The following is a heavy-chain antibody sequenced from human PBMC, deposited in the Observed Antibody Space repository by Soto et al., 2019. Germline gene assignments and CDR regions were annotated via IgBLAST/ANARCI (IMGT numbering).Heavy chain of an antibody. D-gene: IGHD2-15*01. Sequence: PGGSLRLSCAASGFTFSSYAMSWVRQAPGKGLEWFSGLSGNGYSTYYADSVKGRFTVSRDNTKNTLYLQMNSLRAEDTAVYYCAKDSGWSGYCSGGSCYSNFHYWGQGTLVTVSS. CDR3: AKDSGWSGYCSGGSCYSNFHY. CDR2: LSGNGYST. V-gene: IGHV3-23*01. CDR1: GFTFSSYA. J-gene: IGHJ4*02.